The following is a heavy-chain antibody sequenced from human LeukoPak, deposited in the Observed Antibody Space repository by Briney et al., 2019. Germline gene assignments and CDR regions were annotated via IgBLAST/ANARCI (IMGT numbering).Heavy chain of an antibody. CDR1: GGSISSSSYY. V-gene: IGHV4-39*01. CDR2: IYYSGST. D-gene: IGHD2-2*01. J-gene: IGHJ4*02. CDR3: ASVLKCQLLYYFDY. Sequence: SETLSLTCTVSGGSISSSSYYWGWIRQPPGKGLEWIGSIYYSGSTYYNPSLKSRVTISVDTSKNQFSLKLSPVTAADTAVYYCASVLKCQLLYYFDYWGQGTLVTVSS.